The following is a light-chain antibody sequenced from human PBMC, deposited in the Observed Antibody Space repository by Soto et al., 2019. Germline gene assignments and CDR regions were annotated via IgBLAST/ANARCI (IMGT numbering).Light chain of an antibody. J-gene: IGKJ1*01. CDR1: QDIGND. V-gene: IGKV1-6*01. CDR3: LHDHTYPRT. Sequence: IQMTQSPSALSAIAVDRGTVACLASQDIGNDLGWYQQMPGKAPKLLIFAASTLQRGVSSRFSGSGSGTHFTLTIGNLQPEDAATYYCLHDHTYPRTFGQGTKV. CDR2: AAS.